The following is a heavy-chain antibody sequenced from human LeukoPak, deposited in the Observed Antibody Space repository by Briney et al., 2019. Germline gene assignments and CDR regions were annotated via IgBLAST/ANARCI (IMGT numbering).Heavy chain of an antibody. CDR3: AKGLDYSNVNFDY. J-gene: IGHJ4*02. CDR2: ISGSGGST. Sequence: GGSLRLSCAASGFTFSSYAMSWVRQAPGKGLEWVSAISGSGGSTYYADSVEGRFTISRDNSKNTLYLQMNSLRAEDTAVYYCAKGLDYSNVNFDYWGQGTLVTVSS. D-gene: IGHD4-11*01. CDR1: GFTFSSYA. V-gene: IGHV3-23*01.